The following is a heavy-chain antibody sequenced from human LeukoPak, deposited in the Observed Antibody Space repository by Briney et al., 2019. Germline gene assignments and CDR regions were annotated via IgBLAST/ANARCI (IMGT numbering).Heavy chain of an antibody. CDR1: GFTFSSYA. CDR3: TTAWGVKHAFDI. D-gene: IGHD3-10*01. J-gene: IGHJ3*02. CDR2: IKSKTDGGTT. V-gene: IGHV3-15*01. Sequence: GGSLRLSCAASGFTFSSYAMSWVRQAPGKGLEWVGRIKSKTDGGTTDYAAPVKGRFTISRDDSKNTLYLQMNSLKTEDTAVYYCTTAWGVKHAFDIWGQGTMVTVPS.